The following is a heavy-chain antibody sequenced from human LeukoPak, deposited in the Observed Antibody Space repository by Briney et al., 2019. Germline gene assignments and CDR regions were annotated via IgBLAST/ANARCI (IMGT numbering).Heavy chain of an antibody. D-gene: IGHD5-24*01. CDR3: TRGPQGRGGYTIDY. J-gene: IGHJ4*02. CDR2: IYTSGSTRST. V-gene: IGHV4-4*07. Sequence: SETLSLTCTVSGGSISSNYWSWIRQPAGKGLEWIGRIYTSGSTRSTNYNASLKSRVTMSVDTSKNQFSLKLSSVTAADTAVYYCTRGPQGRGGYTIDYWGQGTLVTVSS. CDR1: GGSISSNY.